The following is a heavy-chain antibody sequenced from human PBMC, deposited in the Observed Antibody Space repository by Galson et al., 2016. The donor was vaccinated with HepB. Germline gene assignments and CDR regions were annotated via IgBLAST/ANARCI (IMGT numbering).Heavy chain of an antibody. CDR3: ARASRWLQLGCDY. J-gene: IGHJ4*02. Sequence: SLRLSCATSGFTFSHYAIHWVRQAPGKGLEWVAAISYDGVNVMADSVKGRFTISRDNSKDTLTVQMNSLRPEDTAVYYCARASRWLQLGCDYWGQGTLVTVSS. V-gene: IGHV3-30-3*01. CDR2: ISYDGVNV. D-gene: IGHD5-24*01. CDR1: GFTFSHYA.